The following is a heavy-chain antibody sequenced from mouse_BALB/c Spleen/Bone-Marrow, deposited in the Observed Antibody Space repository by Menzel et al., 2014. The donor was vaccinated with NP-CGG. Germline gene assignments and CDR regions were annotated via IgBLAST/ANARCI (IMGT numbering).Heavy chain of an antibody. J-gene: IGHJ4*01. CDR1: GYTFTDNW. CDR2: IDTSDSYT. V-gene: IGHV1-69*01. D-gene: IGHD2-4*01. CDR3: ARGGHDFSLDY. Sequence: QLQQPGAELGMPGASVKMSCKASGYTFTDNWMYWVKQRPGQGLEWIGAIDTSDSYTNFNQKFMGKASLTVDASSSTAYMLVSSLTSDDSAVYYCARGGHDFSLDYWGQGTSVTVSS.